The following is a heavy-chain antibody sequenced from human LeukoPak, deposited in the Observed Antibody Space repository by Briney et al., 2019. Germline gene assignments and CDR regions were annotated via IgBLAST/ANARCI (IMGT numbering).Heavy chain of an antibody. J-gene: IGHJ6*02. CDR3: ARGLYSVGLIGISVWSGYRYGMDV. CDR2: IYYSGST. D-gene: IGHD3-3*01. Sequence: SETLSLTCTVSGGSISSSSYYWSWIRQPPGKGLEWIGYIYYSGSTNYNPSLKSRVTISVDTSKNQFSLKLSSVTAADTAVYYCARGLYSVGLIGISVWSGYRYGMDVWGQGTTVTVSS. CDR1: GGSISSSSYY. V-gene: IGHV4-61*01.